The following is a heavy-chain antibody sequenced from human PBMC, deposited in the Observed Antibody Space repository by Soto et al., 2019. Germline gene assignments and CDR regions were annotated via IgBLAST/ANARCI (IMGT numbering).Heavy chain of an antibody. CDR3: ARVLEWLFVPNY. J-gene: IGHJ4*02. D-gene: IGHD3-3*01. Sequence: GASVKVSCKASGYTFTSYAMHWVRQAPGQRLEWMGWINAGNGNTKYSQKFQGRVTITRDTSASTAYMELSSLRSEDTAVYYCARVLEWLFVPNYWGQGTLVTVSS. V-gene: IGHV1-3*01. CDR1: GYTFTSYA. CDR2: INAGNGNT.